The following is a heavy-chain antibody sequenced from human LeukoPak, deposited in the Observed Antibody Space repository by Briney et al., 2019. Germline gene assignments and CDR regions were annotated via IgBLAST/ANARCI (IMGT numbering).Heavy chain of an antibody. D-gene: IGHD6-19*01. CDR3: ARDHSSGWYGNY. CDR1: GYTFTSYG. V-gene: IGHV1-18*01. Sequence: ASVKVSCKASGYTFTSYGISWVRQAPGQGLEWMGWISAYNGNTNYAPNIQDRVTMTTDTSTSTAYMELRSLRSDDTAVYYCARDHSSGWYGNYWGQGTLVTVSS. CDR2: ISAYNGNT. J-gene: IGHJ4*02.